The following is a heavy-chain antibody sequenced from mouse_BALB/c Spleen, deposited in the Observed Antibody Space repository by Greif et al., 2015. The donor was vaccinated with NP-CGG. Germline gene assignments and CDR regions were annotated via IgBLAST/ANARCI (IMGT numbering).Heavy chain of an antibody. CDR3: AIRRDGSSSFVYFDY. CDR1: GYTFTSYW. D-gene: IGHD1-1*01. CDR2: IAPGSGST. V-gene: IGHV1S41*01. J-gene: IGHJ2*01. Sequence: DLVKPGASVKLSCKASGYTFTSYWINWIKQRPGQGLEWIGRIAPGSGSTYYNEMFKGKATLTVDTSSSTAYIQLSSLSSEDSAVYFCAIRRDGSSSFVYFDYWGQGTTLTVSS.